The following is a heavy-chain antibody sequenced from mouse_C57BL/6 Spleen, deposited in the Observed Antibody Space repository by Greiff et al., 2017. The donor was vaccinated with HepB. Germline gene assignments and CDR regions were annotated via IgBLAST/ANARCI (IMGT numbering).Heavy chain of an antibody. J-gene: IGHJ1*03. V-gene: IGHV5-17*01. CDR3: ARSSNFWYFDV. CDR2: ISSGSSTI. Sequence: EVKLVDSGGGLVKPGGSLKLSCAASGFTFSDYGMHWVRQAPEKGLEWVAYISSGSSTIYYADTVKGRFTISRDNAKNTLFLQMTSLRSEDTAMYYCARSSNFWYFDVWGTGTTVTVSS. D-gene: IGHD2-5*01. CDR1: GFTFSDYG.